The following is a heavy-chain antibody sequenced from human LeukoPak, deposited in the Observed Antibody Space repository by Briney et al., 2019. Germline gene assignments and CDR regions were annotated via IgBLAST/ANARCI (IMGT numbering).Heavy chain of an antibody. V-gene: IGHV3-30*03. J-gene: IGHJ4*02. CDR1: GFTFSSYG. D-gene: IGHD3-22*01. Sequence: GGSLRLSCAASGFTFSSYGMHWVRQAPGKGLEWVAVISYDGSNKYYADSVKGRFTISRDNSKNTLYLQMNSLRAKDTAVYYCAREYYYDSSGYYLLGYWGQGTLVTVSS. CDR2: ISYDGSNK. CDR3: AREYYYDSSGYYLLGY.